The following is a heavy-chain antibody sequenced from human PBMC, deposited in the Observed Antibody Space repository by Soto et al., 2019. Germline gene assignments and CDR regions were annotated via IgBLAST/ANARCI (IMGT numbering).Heavy chain of an antibody. CDR3: ARDGITLAGSFDY. V-gene: IGHV1-18*01. D-gene: IGHD6-19*01. CDR2: ISANSGNR. Sequence: ASVKVSCRASGYTFTSYDIIWVRQATGQGLEWMGWISANSGNRDYAGKFQGRATMTTDTSTSTAYMELRSLRSDDTAVYYCARDGITLAGSFDYWGQGTLVTVS. J-gene: IGHJ4*02. CDR1: GYTFTSYD.